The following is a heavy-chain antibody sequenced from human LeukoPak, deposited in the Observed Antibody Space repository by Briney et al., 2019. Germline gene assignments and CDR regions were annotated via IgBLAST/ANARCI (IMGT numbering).Heavy chain of an antibody. CDR2: IYSGGHT. CDR1: GFTVSSSY. D-gene: IGHD3-10*01. CDR3: AKQDSGNWWFDF. J-gene: IGHJ4*02. Sequence: GGSLRLSCAASGFTVSSSYISWVRQAPGKGLEWVSVIYSGGHTYYADSVKGRFTISRDNSKNTLYLQMNSLRAEDTAVYYCAKQDSGNWWFDFWGQGTLVTVSS. V-gene: IGHV3-66*04.